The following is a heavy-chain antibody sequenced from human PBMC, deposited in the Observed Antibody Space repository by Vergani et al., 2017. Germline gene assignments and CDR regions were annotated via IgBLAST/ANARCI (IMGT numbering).Heavy chain of an antibody. J-gene: IGHJ6*03. Sequence: QLQLQESDPGLVKPLETLSLTCTVPGGSIRSTFYYWGWIRQPPGKGLEWIGMIYYSGSTYYNPYLKSRGTISVDTSKNQFSLKQKSVTAADTAVYYCARHKEQLVPGNYYYYYYMDVWVKGTAVTVSS. CDR2: IYYSGST. CDR3: ARHKEQLVPGNYYYYYYMDV. CDR1: GGSIRSTFYY. D-gene: IGHD6-13*01. V-gene: IGHV4-39*01.